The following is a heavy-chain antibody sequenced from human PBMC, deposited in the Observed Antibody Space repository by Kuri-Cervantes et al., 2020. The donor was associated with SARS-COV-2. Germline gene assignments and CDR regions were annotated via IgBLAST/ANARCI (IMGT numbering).Heavy chain of an antibody. D-gene: IGHD1-14*01. CDR3: ATKPPGVNDAFDI. CDR2: ISSSSSTI. CDR1: GFTFSSYS. J-gene: IGHJ3*02. V-gene: IGHV3-48*01. Sequence: GGSLRLSCAASGFTFSSYSMNWVRQAPGKGLEWVSYISSSSSTIYYADSVKGRFTISRDNAKNSLYLQMNSLRAEDTAVYYCATKPPGVNDAFDIWGQGTMVTVSS.